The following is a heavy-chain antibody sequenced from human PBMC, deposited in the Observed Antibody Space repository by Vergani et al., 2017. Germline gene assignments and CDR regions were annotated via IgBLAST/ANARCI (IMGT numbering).Heavy chain of an antibody. D-gene: IGHD3/OR15-3a*01. V-gene: IGHV4-61*02. CDR3: ARGETRTDWFDP. CDR1: GVSMQSGSFY. CDR2: VYPSGTT. J-gene: IGHJ5*02. Sequence: QVQLHESGPGLVKPSETLSLIFSVSGVSMQSGSFYWTSIRQTAERRLGWMGRVYPSGTTNYNPSLNGRVTIFVDKSKNILSLRMNSVTAADTAVYYCARGETRTDWFDPWGQGTLVTVSS.